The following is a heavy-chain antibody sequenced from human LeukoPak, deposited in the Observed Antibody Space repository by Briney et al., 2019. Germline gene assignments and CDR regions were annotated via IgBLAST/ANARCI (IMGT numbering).Heavy chain of an antibody. D-gene: IGHD6-19*01. Sequence: GGSLRLSCAASGFTFSSYSMNWVRQAPGKGLEWVSSISSSSSYIYYADSVKGRFTISRDNAKNSLYLQMSSLRAEDTAVYYCARGVGAVAGTENWFDPWGQGTLVTVSS. CDR2: ISSSSSYI. V-gene: IGHV3-21*01. J-gene: IGHJ5*02. CDR3: ARGVGAVAGTENWFDP. CDR1: GFTFSSYS.